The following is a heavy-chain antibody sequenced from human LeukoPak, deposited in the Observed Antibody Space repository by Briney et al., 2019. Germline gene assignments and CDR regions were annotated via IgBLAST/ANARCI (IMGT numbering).Heavy chain of an antibody. CDR2: INPSGGST. J-gene: IGHJ3*02. V-gene: IGHV1-46*01. D-gene: IGHD2-2*01. Sequence: ASVKVSCKASGYTFTSYYMHWVRQAPGQGLEWMGIINPSGGSTSYAQKFQGRVTMTRDTSTSTVYMELSSLRSEDTAVYYCARVFPIVVVPAATAHDAFDIWGQGTMVTVSS. CDR1: GYTFTSYY. CDR3: ARVFPIVVVPAATAHDAFDI.